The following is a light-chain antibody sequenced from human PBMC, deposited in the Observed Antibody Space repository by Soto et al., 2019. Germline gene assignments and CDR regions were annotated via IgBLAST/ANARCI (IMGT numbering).Light chain of an antibody. J-gene: IGLJ2*01. V-gene: IGLV1-40*01. CDR2: GNS. CDR3: QSYDSSLHVV. CDR1: SSNIGAGYD. Sequence: QSVLTQPPSVSGAPGQRVTISCTGSSSNIGAGYDVHWYQQLPATAPKLLIYGNSNRPSGVPDRFSGSKSGTSASLAITGLQAEDEADYYCQSYDSSLHVVFGGGTKVTVL.